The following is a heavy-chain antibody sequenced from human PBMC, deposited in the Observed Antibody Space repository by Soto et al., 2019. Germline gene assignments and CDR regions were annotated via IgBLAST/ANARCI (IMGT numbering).Heavy chain of an antibody. CDR2: IYYSGST. CDR3: ARSRGSTQSFDY. CDR1: GGSISTYW. J-gene: IGHJ4*02. D-gene: IGHD2-15*01. V-gene: IGHV4-59*01. Sequence: SETLSLTCTVSGGSISTYWWSWIRQPPRKGLEWIGYIYYSGSTNYNPSLKSRVTISVDTSKNQFSLKLTSVTAADTAVYYCARSRGSTQSFDYWGQGTLVTVSS.